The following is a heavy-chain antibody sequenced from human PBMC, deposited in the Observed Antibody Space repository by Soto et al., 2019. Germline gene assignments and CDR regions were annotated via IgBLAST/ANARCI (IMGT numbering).Heavy chain of an antibody. D-gene: IGHD1-7*01. CDR2: IYYSGST. CDR1: GGSISSYY. J-gene: IGHJ4*02. V-gene: IGHV4-59*08. CDR3: ATMGTPATGLYYFDY. Sequence: SETLSLTCTVSGGSISSYYWSWIRQPPGKGLVWIGYIYYSGSTNYIPSLKSRVTISVDTSMNQFSLNLSFVTAADTAVYYCATMGTPATGLYYFDYWGQGTLVTVSS.